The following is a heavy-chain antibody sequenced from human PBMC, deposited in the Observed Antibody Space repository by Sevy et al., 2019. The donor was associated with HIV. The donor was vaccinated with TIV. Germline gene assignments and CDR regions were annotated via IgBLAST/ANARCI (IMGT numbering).Heavy chain of an antibody. CDR1: GFRFSDYS. D-gene: IGHD3-16*01. CDR2: ISYDGRNNK. V-gene: IGHV3-30*14. J-gene: IGHJ4*02. Sequence: GGSLRLSCAASGFRFSDYSMHWVRQAPGKGLEWVAVISYDGRNNKYNVDSVKGQFTISRTNSKNTLFLQMNSLRAEDSAIYYCARDRGEILHSAFDYWGQGTLVTVSS. CDR3: ARDRGEILHSAFDY.